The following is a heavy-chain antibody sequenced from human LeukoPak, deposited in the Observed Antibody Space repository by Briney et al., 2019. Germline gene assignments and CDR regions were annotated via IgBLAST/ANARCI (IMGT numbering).Heavy chain of an antibody. CDR2: IIPILGIA. Sequence: GASVKVSCKASGGTFSSYAISWVRQAPGQGLEWMGRIIPILGIANYAQKFQGRVTITADKSTSTAYMELSSLRSEDTAVYYCARVFDYYDSSGYALSDWGQGTLVTVSS. J-gene: IGHJ4*02. D-gene: IGHD3-22*01. V-gene: IGHV1-69*04. CDR3: ARVFDYYDSSGYALSD. CDR1: GGTFSSYA.